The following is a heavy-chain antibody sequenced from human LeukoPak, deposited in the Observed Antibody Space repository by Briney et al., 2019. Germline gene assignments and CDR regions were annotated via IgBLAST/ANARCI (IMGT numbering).Heavy chain of an antibody. J-gene: IGHJ4*02. CDR2: IYYSGST. D-gene: IGHD2-2*01. CDR3: ARAVPGEYQLLWVNYFDY. Sequence: PSQTLSLTCTVSGGSISSGGYYWSWIRQHPGKGLEWIGYIYYSGSTYYNPSLKSRVTISVDTSKNQFSLKLSSVTAADTAVYYCARAVPGEYQLLWVNYFDYWGQGTLVTVSS. V-gene: IGHV4-31*03. CDR1: GGSISSGGYY.